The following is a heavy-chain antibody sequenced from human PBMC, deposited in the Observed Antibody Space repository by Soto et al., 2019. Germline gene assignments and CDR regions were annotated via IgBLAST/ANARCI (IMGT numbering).Heavy chain of an antibody. Sequence: SETLSLTCTVSGGSISSSSYYWGWIRQPPGKGLEWIGSIYYSGSTYYNPSLKSRVTISVDTSKNQFSLKLSSVTAADTAVYYCARHVIAVAGTNNWFDPWGQGTLVTVSS. CDR1: GGSISSSSYY. CDR3: ARHVIAVAGTNNWFDP. V-gene: IGHV4-39*01. J-gene: IGHJ5*02. CDR2: IYYSGST. D-gene: IGHD6-19*01.